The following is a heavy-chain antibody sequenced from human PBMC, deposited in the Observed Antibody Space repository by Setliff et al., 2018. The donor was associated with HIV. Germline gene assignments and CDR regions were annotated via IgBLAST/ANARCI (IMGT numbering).Heavy chain of an antibody. CDR3: ASALSSSWDYFDY. J-gene: IGHJ4*02. CDR2: ITYSGSA. CDR1: GGSISSDDYY. V-gene: IGHV4-30-4*08. Sequence: SETLSLTCTVSGGSISSDDYYWNWIRQPPGKGLEWIGYITYSGSAYYNPSLKSRVTISIDTSKNQFSLKLSSVTAADTAVYYCASALSSSWDYFDYWGQGTLVTVLL. D-gene: IGHD6-13*01.